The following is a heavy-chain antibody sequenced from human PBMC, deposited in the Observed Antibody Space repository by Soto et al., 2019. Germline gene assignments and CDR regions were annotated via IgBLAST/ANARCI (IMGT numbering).Heavy chain of an antibody. CDR2: IFYTGAT. V-gene: IGHV4-31*11. D-gene: IGHD3-10*01. Sequence: SETLSLTCAVSGDSISSRSHYWNWIRRVPGKGLEFIGYIFYTGATYYNPSLRGRISMSVDTSKNQFSLTLRSVTAADTAIYYCAREGRHSGGMRESWFDPWGQGTQVTVSS. J-gene: IGHJ5*02. CDR1: GDSISSRSHY. CDR3: AREGRHSGGMRESWFDP.